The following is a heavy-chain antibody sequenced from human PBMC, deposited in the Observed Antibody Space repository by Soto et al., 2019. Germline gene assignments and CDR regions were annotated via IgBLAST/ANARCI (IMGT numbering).Heavy chain of an antibody. CDR1: GGAFSTYT. CDR3: AREHETRSRLSGNYRRLYYCVMDV. CDR2: VVPLFGTA. D-gene: IGHD1-26*01. V-gene: IGHV1-69*06. J-gene: IGHJ6*02. Sequence: QVQLVQSGAEVKKPGSSVKVSCKASGGAFSTYTFNWVRQAPGQGLEWMGGVVPLFGTADYAQKFQGRVTITADKSTSTAYMELSSLRSEDTAVYYCAREHETRSRLSGNYRRLYYCVMDVWCQGTTVTVSS.